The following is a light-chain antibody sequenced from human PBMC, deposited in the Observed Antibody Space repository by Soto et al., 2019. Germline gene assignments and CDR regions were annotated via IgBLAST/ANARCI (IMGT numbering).Light chain of an antibody. Sequence: EIVLTQSPGTLSLSPGERATLSCRASQTINNYVAWYQQKPGQAPRVLIYDSSIRATGVPDRFSGSGSGTDFTLTISRLEPEDFAVYYCQQYVDSPETFGGGTK. J-gene: IGKJ4*01. CDR2: DSS. CDR1: QTINNY. V-gene: IGKV3-20*01. CDR3: QQYVDSPET.